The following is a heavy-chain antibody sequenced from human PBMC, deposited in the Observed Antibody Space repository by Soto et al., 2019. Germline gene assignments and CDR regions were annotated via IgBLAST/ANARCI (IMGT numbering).Heavy chain of an antibody. CDR1: GYTFTSYY. CDR2: IRPNNGNT. J-gene: IGHJ4*02. D-gene: IGHD3-10*01. CDR3: VRDLDGSGAYYTDY. Sequence: ASVKVSCKASGYTFTSYYMHWVRQAPGQGLEWMGWIRPNNGNTVYAQRFQGRVTMTTDTSTSTAYMELRSLRSDDTAVYFCVRDLDGSGAYYTDYWGQGTLVTVSS. V-gene: IGHV1-18*04.